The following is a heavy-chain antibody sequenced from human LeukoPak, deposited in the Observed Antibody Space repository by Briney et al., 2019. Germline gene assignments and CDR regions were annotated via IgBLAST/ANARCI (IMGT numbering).Heavy chain of an antibody. V-gene: IGHV4-4*07. D-gene: IGHD3-9*01. CDR1: GVSIGSHF. CDR2: ISASGTT. CDR3: ARGVLNFDWLLYAPGLRSGFDP. J-gene: IGHJ5*02. Sequence: SETLSLTCSVSGVSIGSHFWSWVRQPAGKALEWIGRISASGTTSSNPSLNSRVTMSLDTSKNQFSLKLNSVTAADTAVYYCARGVLNFDWLLYAPGLRSGFDPWGQGTLVTVSS.